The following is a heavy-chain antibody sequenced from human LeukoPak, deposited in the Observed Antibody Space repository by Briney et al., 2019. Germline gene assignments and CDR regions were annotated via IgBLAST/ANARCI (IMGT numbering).Heavy chain of an antibody. CDR2: ISGGGDST. V-gene: IGHV3-23*01. J-gene: IGHJ3*02. CDR1: GFTFSSYA. CDR3: ASGIGVGDSFDI. Sequence: GGSLRLSCAASGFTFSSYAMSWVRQGPGKGLEWVSGISGGGDSTYYADSVQGRFTISRDNAKNTLYLQMNSLRVEDTAVYYCASGIGVGDSFDIWGQGTMVTVSS. D-gene: IGHD3-3*01.